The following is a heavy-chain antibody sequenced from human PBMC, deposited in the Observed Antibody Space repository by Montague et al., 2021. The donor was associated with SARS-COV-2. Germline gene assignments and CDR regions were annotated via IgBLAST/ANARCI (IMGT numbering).Heavy chain of an antibody. CDR3: ARDSPSVSNISSWNYYGMDV. CDR1: GGSISSSKYY. CDR2: MYTSGST. V-gene: IGHV4-61*02. D-gene: IGHD2/OR15-2a*01. J-gene: IGHJ6*02. Sequence: TLSLTCTVSGGSISSSKYYWSWIRQPAGKGLEWIGSMYTSGSTNYNPSLKSRVTISVDTSKNQFSLKLRSVTAADTAVYYCARDSPSVSNISSWNYYGMDVWGQGTTVTVSS.